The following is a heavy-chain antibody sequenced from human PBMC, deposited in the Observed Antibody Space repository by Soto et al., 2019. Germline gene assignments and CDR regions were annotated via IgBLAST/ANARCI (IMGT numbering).Heavy chain of an antibody. CDR3: ARDRETEDGGGDAFDV. CDR2: TSYDGSTK. J-gene: IGHJ3*01. V-gene: IGHV3-30*14. Sequence: QVQLVESGGGVVQPGKSLRLSCAASGFTFRYYAMHWVRQAPGKGLEWVAVTSYDGSTKYYTDSVRGRFTISRDNSKNTLYLQMNSLRREDTAVYFCARDRETEDGGGDAFDVWGQGTMVTVSS. D-gene: IGHD3-10*01. CDR1: GFTFRYYA.